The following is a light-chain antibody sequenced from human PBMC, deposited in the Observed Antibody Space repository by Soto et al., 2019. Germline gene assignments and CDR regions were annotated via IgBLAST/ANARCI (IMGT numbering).Light chain of an antibody. Sequence: EIVMTQSPAILSVSPGERVTLSCRANQSISSNLAWYQQKPGHTPRLLIYGATTRATGIPARFSGSGSGTDFTLTINSLQSEDVAVYYCQMYNNWVATFGGGTKVEI. CDR2: GAT. J-gene: IGKJ4*01. CDR1: QSISSN. V-gene: IGKV3D-15*01. CDR3: QMYNNWVAT.